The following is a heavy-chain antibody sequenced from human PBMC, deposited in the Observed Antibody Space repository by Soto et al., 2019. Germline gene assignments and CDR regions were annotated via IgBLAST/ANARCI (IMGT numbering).Heavy chain of an antibody. CDR1: GGTFSSYA. J-gene: IGHJ6*02. Sequence: QVQLVQSGAEVKKPGSSVKVSCKASGGTFSSYAISWVRQAPGQGLEWMGGIIPIFGTANYAQKFQGRVTLTADGSPRKAYMELSSLRSEDTAVYYCASGDYDFWSGPGGGMDVWGQGTTVTVSS. CDR2: IIPIFGTA. V-gene: IGHV1-69*12. CDR3: ASGDYDFWSGPGGGMDV. D-gene: IGHD3-3*01.